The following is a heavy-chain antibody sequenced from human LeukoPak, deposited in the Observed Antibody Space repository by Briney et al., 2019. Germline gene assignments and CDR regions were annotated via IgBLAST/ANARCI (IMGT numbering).Heavy chain of an antibody. CDR2: IYYSGST. D-gene: IGHD6-13*01. CDR3: AKNAGDL. CDR1: GGSVSSGSYY. Sequence: SETLSPTCTVSGGSVSSGSYYWSWIRQPPGKGLEWIGYIYYSGSTNYNPSLKSRVTISVDTSKNQFSLKLSSVTAADTAVYYCAKNAGDLWGRGTLVTVSS. J-gene: IGHJ5*02. V-gene: IGHV4-61*01.